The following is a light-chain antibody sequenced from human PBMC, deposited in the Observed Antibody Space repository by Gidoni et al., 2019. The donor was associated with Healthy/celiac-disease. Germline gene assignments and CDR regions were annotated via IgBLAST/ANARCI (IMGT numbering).Light chain of an antibody. Sequence: QAVVTQAPPLTVSPGGTVTLTCGSSTGAVTSGHYPYWFQQKPGPAPRTLIYDTTHKHSWTPARFSGSLLGGKAALTLSGAQPEDEAEYYCLLSYSGAWVFGGGTKLTVL. J-gene: IGLJ3*02. CDR1: TGAVTSGHY. CDR3: LLSYSGAWV. V-gene: IGLV7-46*01. CDR2: DTT.